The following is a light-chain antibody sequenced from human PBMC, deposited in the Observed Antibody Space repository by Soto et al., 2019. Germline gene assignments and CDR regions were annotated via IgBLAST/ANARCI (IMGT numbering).Light chain of an antibody. V-gene: IGKV3-20*01. CDR1: QSVRSSF. CDR3: QQYGSSPPLT. CDR2: GAS. J-gene: IGKJ4*01. Sequence: EIVMTQSPATLSVSPGERATLSCRASQSVRSSFLAWYQQKPGQAPRLLIHGASSRATGIPDRFSGSGSGTDFTLTISRLEPEDFAVYYCQQYGSSPPLTFGGGTKVDIK.